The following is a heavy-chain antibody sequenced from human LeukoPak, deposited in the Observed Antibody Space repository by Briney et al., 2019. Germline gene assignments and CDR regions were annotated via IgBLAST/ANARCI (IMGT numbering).Heavy chain of an antibody. CDR1: GGSISSGGYS. CDR3: ARVVPAASNYHYYYGMDV. V-gene: IGHV4-30-2*01. CDR2: IYHSGST. J-gene: IGHJ6*02. D-gene: IGHD2-2*01. Sequence: SQTLSLTCAVSGGSISSGGYSWSWIRQPPGKGLEWIGYIYHSGSTYYNPSLKSRVTISVDRSKNQFSLKLSSVTAADTAVYYCARVVPAASNYHYYYGMDVWGQGTTVTVSS.